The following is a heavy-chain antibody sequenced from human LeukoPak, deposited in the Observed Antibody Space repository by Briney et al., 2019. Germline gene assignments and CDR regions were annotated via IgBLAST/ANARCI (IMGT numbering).Heavy chain of an antibody. CDR2: ISYDGSNK. CDR3: ARPHYDFWSGYLNYFDY. CDR1: GFTFSSYA. J-gene: IGHJ4*02. D-gene: IGHD3-3*01. Sequence: GRSLRLSCAASGFTFSSYAMHWVRQAPGKGLEWVAVISYDGSNKYYADSVKGRFTISRDNPKNTLYLQMNSLRAEDTAVYYCARPHYDFWSGYLNYFDYWGQGTLVTVSS. V-gene: IGHV3-30*01.